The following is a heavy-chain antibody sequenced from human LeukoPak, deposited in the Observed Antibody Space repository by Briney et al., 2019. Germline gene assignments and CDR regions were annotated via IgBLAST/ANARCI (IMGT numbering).Heavy chain of an antibody. J-gene: IGHJ4*02. CDR3: ARDGYNIGFDY. CDR1: GFTFSGSA. CDR2: IRSKANNYAT. V-gene: IGHV3-73*01. D-gene: IGHD5-24*01. Sequence: GGSLRLSCAASGFTFSGSALHWVRQASGKGLEWVGRIRSKANNYATTYAASVKDRFTISRDDSKNTAYLQMHSLKTEDTAVYYCARDGYNIGFDYWGQGTLVTVSS.